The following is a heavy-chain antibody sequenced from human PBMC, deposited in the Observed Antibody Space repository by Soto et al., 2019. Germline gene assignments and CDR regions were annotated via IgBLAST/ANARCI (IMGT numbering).Heavy chain of an antibody. CDR2: IYYSGST. J-gene: IGHJ4*02. V-gene: IGHV4-30-4*01. CDR1: GGSISSGDYY. CDR3: ARATIRYYDSSGYYLLTGDYFDY. Sequence: SETLSLTCTVSGGSISSGDYYWSWIRQPPGKGLEWIGYIYYSGSTYYNPSLKSRVTISVDTSKNQFSLRLSSVTAAYTAVYYWARATIRYYDSSGYYLLTGDYFDYWGQGTLVTVSS. D-gene: IGHD3-22*01.